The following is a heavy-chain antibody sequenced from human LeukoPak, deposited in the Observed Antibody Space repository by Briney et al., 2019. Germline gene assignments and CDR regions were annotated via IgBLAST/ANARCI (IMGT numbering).Heavy chain of an antibody. Sequence: GASVKVSCKASGYIFTNFYMHWVRRAPGQGLEWMGIITPIGGNAMYAQKFQGRVTMTRDTSTSTAYMELRSLRSDDTAVYYCARDRTQHAFDIWGQGTMVTVSS. V-gene: IGHV1-46*01. J-gene: IGHJ3*02. CDR1: GYIFTNFY. D-gene: IGHD2-2*01. CDR2: ITPIGGNA. CDR3: ARDRTQHAFDI.